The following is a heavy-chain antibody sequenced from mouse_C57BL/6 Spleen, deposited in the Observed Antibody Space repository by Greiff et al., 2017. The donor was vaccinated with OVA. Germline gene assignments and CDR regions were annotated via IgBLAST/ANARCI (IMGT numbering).Heavy chain of an antibody. CDR2: FHPYNDDT. CDR1: GYTFTTYP. Sequence: VKLVEPGAELVKPGASVKMSCKASGYTFTTYPIEWMKQNHGKSLEWIGNFHPYNDDTKYNEKFKGKATLTVEKSSSTVYLELSRLTSDDSAVYDCARSYDGYYSYAMDYWGQGTSLTVSS. D-gene: IGHD2-3*01. J-gene: IGHJ4*01. V-gene: IGHV1-47*01. CDR3: ARSYDGYYSYAMDY.